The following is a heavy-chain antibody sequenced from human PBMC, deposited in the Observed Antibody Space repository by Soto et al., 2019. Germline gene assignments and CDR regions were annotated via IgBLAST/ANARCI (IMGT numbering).Heavy chain of an antibody. CDR2: ISHSGTS. J-gene: IGHJ3*01. CDR1: GGSISSSHW. CDR3: ARVVLTITRCAFDA. Sequence: QVQLQESGPGLVKPSGTLSLTCAFSGGSISSSHWWTWVRQSPGKGLEYIGEISHSGTSNSNPSLRRRVTLSLYKSKNRFSRTLTSVTAADTAVYYCARVVLTITRCAFDAWGQGTLVIVSS. D-gene: IGHD3-9*01. V-gene: IGHV4-4*02.